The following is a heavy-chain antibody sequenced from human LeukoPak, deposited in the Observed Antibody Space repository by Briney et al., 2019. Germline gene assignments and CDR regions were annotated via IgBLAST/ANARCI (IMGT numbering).Heavy chain of an antibody. CDR3: ARRRRGSTSEIRGYYFDY. CDR2: INHSGST. V-gene: IGHV4-34*01. J-gene: IGHJ4*02. Sequence: PSETLSLTCAVYGGSFSGYYWGWIRQPPGKGLEWIGEINHSGSTNYNPSLKSRVTISVDTSKNQFSLKLSSVTAADTAVYYCARRRRGSTSEIRGYYFDYWGQGTLVTVSS. CDR1: GGSFSGYY. D-gene: IGHD2-2*01.